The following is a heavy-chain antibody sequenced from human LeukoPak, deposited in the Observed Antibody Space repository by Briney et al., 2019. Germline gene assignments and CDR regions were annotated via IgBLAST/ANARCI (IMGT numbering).Heavy chain of an antibody. D-gene: IGHD7-27*01. V-gene: IGHV4-34*01. CDR2: INHSGST. CDR3: ARVFSLGRPVYYYYYGMDV. Sequence: SETLSLTCAVYGGSFSGYYWSWLRQPPGKGLEWIGEINHSGSTNYNPSLKSRVTISVDTSKNQSSLKLSSVTAADTAVYYCARVFSLGRPVYYYYYGMDVWGQGTTVTVSS. CDR1: GGSFSGYY. J-gene: IGHJ6*02.